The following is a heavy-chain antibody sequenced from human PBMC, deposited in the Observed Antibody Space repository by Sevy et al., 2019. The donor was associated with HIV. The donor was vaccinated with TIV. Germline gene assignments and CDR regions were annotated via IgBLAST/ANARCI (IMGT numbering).Heavy chain of an antibody. D-gene: IGHD2-15*01. CDR1: GFTFSSYG. J-gene: IGHJ3*02. CDR3: AKQGYCSGGSCHDAFDI. Sequence: GGSLRLSCAASGFTFSSYGMHWVRQAPGKGLEWVAVISYDGSNKYYADSVKGRFTISRDNSKNTLYLQMNSLRAEDTAVYYCAKQGYCSGGSCHDAFDILGQGTLVTVSS. V-gene: IGHV3-30*18. CDR2: ISYDGSNK.